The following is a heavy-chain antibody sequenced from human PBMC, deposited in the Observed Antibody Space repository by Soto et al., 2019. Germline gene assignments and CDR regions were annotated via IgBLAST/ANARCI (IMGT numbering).Heavy chain of an antibody. D-gene: IGHD3-9*01. J-gene: IGHJ3*02. V-gene: IGHV5-10-1*01. Sequence: GESLKISCKGSGYSFTSYWISWVRQMPGKGLEWMGRIDPSDSYTNYSPSFQGHVTISADKSISTAYLQWSSLKASDTAMYYCARRRYFDWLLTRDAFDIWGQGTRVTVS. CDR1: GYSFTSYW. CDR3: ARRRYFDWLLTRDAFDI. CDR2: IDPSDSYT.